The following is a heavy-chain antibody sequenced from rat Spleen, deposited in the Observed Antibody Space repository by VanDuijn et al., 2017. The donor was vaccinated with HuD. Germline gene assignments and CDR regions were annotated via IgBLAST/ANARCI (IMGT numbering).Heavy chain of an antibody. J-gene: IGHJ3*01. D-gene: IGHD1-11*01. CDR3: ARSLTTEGMGFAY. V-gene: IGHV5-7*01. CDR2: ISYDGSST. CDR1: GFTFSDYN. Sequence: EVQLVESGGGLVQPGRSLKLSCAASGFTFSDYNMAWVRQAPKKGLEWVATISYDGSSTYYRDSVKGRFTISRDNAKSTLYLQMDSLRSEDTATYYCARSLTTEGMGFAYWGQGTVVTVSS.